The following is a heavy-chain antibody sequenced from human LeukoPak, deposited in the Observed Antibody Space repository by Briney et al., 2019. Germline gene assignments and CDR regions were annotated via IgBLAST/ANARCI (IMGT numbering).Heavy chain of an antibody. CDR3: ARHPNSNWDY. CDR2: SKYDGTTT. J-gene: IGHJ4*02. Sequence: GGSLRLSCEASGFTLSSKWMHWVRQAPGKGLVWVSRSKYDGTTTVYADSVKGRFIISRDNAKNMLYLQMNSLRVEDTAVYYCARHPNSNWDYWGQGTLVTVSS. D-gene: IGHD6-13*01. CDR1: GFTLSSKW. V-gene: IGHV3-74*01.